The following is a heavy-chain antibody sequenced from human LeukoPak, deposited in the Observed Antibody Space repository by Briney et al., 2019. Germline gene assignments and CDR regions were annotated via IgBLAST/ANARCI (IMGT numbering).Heavy chain of an antibody. V-gene: IGHV4-31*03. Sequence: KPSETLSLTCTVSGGSISSGGYYWSWIRQHPGKGLEWIGYIYYSGSTYYNPSLKSRVTISVDTSKNQFSLKLSSVTAADTAVYYCARDRVAAAGLYGMDVWGQGTAVTVSS. J-gene: IGHJ6*02. CDR2: IYYSGST. D-gene: IGHD6-13*01. CDR3: ARDRVAAAGLYGMDV. CDR1: GGSISSGGYY.